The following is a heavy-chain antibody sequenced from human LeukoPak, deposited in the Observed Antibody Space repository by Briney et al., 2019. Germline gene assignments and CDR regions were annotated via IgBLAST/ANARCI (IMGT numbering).Heavy chain of an antibody. Sequence: ASVKVSCKASGYTFTSYDINWVRQATGQGPEWMGWMNPNSGNTGYSQKFQGRVTITRDTSASTAYMELSSLRSEDTAVYYCARDVSSGFDYWGQGTLVTVSS. CDR2: MNPNSGNT. J-gene: IGHJ4*02. D-gene: IGHD3-10*01. CDR3: ARDVSSGFDY. CDR1: GYTFTSYD. V-gene: IGHV1-8*01.